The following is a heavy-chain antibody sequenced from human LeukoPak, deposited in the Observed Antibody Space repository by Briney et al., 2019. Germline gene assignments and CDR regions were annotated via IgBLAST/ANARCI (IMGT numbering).Heavy chain of an antibody. CDR3: ARGSPWFGYLDY. D-gene: IGHD3-10*01. V-gene: IGHV4-31*03. CDR2: INYSGST. CDR1: GGSISSGGYY. J-gene: IGHJ4*02. Sequence: PSETLSLTCTVSGGSISSGGYYWSWIRQHPGKGLEWIGYINYSGSTYYNPSLKSRVTISVDTSKNQFSLKLSSVTAADTAVYYCARGSPWFGYLDYWGQGTLVTVSS.